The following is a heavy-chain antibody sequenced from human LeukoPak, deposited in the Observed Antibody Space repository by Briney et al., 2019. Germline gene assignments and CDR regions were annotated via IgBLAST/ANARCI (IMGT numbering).Heavy chain of an antibody. CDR3: ASSPPPYCSSTSCYELDY. V-gene: IGHV1-69*05. Sequence: SVKVSCKASGGTFSSYAISWVRQAPGQGLGWMGRIIPIFGTANYAQEFQGRVTITTDESTSTAYMELSSLRSEDTAVYYCASSPPPYCSSTSCYELDYWGQGTLVTVSS. CDR1: GGTFSSYA. CDR2: IIPIFGTA. D-gene: IGHD2-2*01. J-gene: IGHJ4*02.